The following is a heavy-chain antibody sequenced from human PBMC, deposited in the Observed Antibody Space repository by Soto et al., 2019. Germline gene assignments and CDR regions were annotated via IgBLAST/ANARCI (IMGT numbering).Heavy chain of an antibody. CDR2: TSYDGSNK. CDR3: ARTYDSSGYYSHY. D-gene: IGHD3-22*01. CDR1: GFTFSSYA. V-gene: IGHV3-30-3*01. Sequence: QVQLVESGGGVVQPGRSLRLSCAASGFTFSSYAMHWVRQAPGKGLEWVAVTSYDGSNKYYADSVKGRFTISRDNSKNTLYLQMNSLSAEDTAVYYCARTYDSSGYYSHYRGQGTLVTVSS. J-gene: IGHJ4*02.